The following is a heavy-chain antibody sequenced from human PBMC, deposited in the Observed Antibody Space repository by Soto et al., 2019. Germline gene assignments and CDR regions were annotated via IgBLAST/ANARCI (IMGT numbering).Heavy chain of an antibody. J-gene: IGHJ4*02. CDR3: ARGGPRDDYSLCY. CDR2: ISAYNGNT. V-gene: IGHV1-18*01. Sequence: VPVKVSCKAFGYTFTSYGVSRVRQAPGQGLEWMGWISAYNGNTNYAQKLQGRVTMTTDTSTSTAYMELRSLRSDDTAVYYGARGGPRDDYSLCYWGQGTLVTVSS. D-gene: IGHD4-4*01. CDR1: GYTFTSYG.